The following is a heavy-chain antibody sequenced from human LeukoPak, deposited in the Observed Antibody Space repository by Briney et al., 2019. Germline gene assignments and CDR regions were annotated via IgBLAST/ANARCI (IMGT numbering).Heavy chain of an antibody. D-gene: IGHD5-18*01. CDR3: ARGGYSYGYNYFDY. CDR2: IGTAGDP. Sequence: GGSLRLFFAASGFTFSSYDMHWVRQATGKGLDWVSAIGTAGDPYYPGSVKGRFTISRENAKNSLYLQMNSLRAGDAAVYYCARGGYSYGYNYFDYWGQGTLVTVSS. V-gene: IGHV3-13*05. CDR1: GFTFSSYD. J-gene: IGHJ4*02.